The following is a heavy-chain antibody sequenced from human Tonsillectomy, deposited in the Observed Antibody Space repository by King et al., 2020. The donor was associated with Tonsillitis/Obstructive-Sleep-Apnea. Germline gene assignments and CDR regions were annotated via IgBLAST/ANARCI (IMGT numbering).Heavy chain of an antibody. Sequence: QLVQSGAEVKKPGASLKISCKGSGYSFTSYWIGWVRQMPGKGLEWMGIIYPGDSDTRYSPSFQGQVPISADKSISTAYLQWSSLKDSDSAMYYCARGGDGYSHYYYYYGMDVWGPGTTVTVSS. J-gene: IGHJ6*02. CDR3: ARGGDGYSHYYYYYGMDV. V-gene: IGHV5-51*03. CDR2: IYPGDSDT. CDR1: GYSFTSYW. D-gene: IGHD5-24*01.